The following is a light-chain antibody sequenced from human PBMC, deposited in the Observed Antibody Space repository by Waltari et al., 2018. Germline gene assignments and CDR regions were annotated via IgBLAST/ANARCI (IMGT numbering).Light chain of an antibody. V-gene: IGKV3-20*01. CDR3: QKYVNLPAT. Sequence: EIVLTQSPGTLSLSPGERATLSCRASQSVGRYLAWYQQKPGQAPRLLIYDASTRATGIPDRFSGSGSGTDFSLTISRLEPEDVAVYYCQKYVNLPATFGQGTKVEIK. J-gene: IGKJ1*01. CDR1: QSVGRY. CDR2: DAS.